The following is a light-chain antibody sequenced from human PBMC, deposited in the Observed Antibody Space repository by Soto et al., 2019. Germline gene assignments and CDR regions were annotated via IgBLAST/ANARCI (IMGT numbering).Light chain of an antibody. Sequence: QSVLTQPPSVSGAPGQRVTISCTGSSSNIGAGYDVHWYQQLPGTAPKLLIYGNTHRPSGVPDRFSGSKSGTSASLAITGLQAEDEADYYCQSYDNSLNGGVFGGGTKLTVL. V-gene: IGLV1-40*01. CDR3: QSYDNSLNGGV. CDR2: GNT. J-gene: IGLJ2*01. CDR1: SSNIGAGYD.